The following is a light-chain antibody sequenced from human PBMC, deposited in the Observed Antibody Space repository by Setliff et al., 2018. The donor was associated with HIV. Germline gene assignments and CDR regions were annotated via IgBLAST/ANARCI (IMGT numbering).Light chain of an antibody. CDR2: EVN. J-gene: IGLJ1*01. Sequence: LTQPASVSGSPGQSITISCTATSSDVGDFDSVAWYQQHPGRAPKLMIYEVNNRPSGVSNRFSGSKSGNTASLTIAGLQADDEADYYCSSYTTTSTLRVFGAGTKAPS. CDR1: SSDVGDFDS. CDR3: SSYTTTSTLRV. V-gene: IGLV2-14*01.